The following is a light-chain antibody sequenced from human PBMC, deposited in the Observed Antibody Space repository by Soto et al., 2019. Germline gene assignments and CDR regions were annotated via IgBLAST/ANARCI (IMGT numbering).Light chain of an antibody. J-gene: IGLJ1*01. V-gene: IGLV2-14*01. Sequence: QSALTQPASVSGSPGQSIAISCTGTSSDVGGSKYVTWYQQNPGKAPKVLIFEVSNRFSGVSDRFSGSKSGNTASLTISGLQAEDEAEYFCSSYTITNPFVFGSGTKLTVL. CDR3: SSYTITNPFV. CDR1: SSDVGGSKY. CDR2: EVS.